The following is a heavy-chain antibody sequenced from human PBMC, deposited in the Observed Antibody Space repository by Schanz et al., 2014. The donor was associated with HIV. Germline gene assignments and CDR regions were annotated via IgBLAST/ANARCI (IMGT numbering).Heavy chain of an antibody. Sequence: VQLVESGGGVVQPGKSLRLSCVASGFTFSSYGMHWVRQAPGKGLEWVSALSGSGASTYYADSVKGRFTISRDNSKNTLYLQMNRLRAEDTAVYYCAKVPVAHYYYGMDVWGQGTTVTVSS. J-gene: IGHJ6*02. V-gene: IGHV3-23*04. CDR1: GFTFSSYG. CDR2: LSGSGAST. CDR3: AKVPVAHYYYGMDV.